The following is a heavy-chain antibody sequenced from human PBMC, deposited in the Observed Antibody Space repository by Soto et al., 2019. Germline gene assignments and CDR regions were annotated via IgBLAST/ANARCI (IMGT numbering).Heavy chain of an antibody. J-gene: IGHJ3*02. CDR3: AKHLGYCSGGSCYADAFDI. Sequence: GGSLRLSCAASGFTFSSYAMSWVRQAPGKGLEWVSAISGSGGSTYYADSVKGRFTISRDNSKNTLYLQMNSLRAEDTAVYYCAKHLGYCSGGSCYADAFDIWGQGTMVTVSS. D-gene: IGHD2-15*01. CDR2: ISGSGGST. CDR1: GFTFSSYA. V-gene: IGHV3-23*01.